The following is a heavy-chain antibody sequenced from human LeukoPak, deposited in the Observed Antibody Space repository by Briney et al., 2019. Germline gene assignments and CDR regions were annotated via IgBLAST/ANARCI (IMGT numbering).Heavy chain of an antibody. CDR2: IYHSGST. Sequence: PSETLSLTCAVSGGSITSSNWWTWVRQPPGKGLEWIGEIYHSGSTNYNPSLKSRVTISLDKSKNQFSLKLSSVTAADTAVYYCASPSQNGYWGQGTLVTVSS. J-gene: IGHJ4*02. D-gene: IGHD2-8*01. CDR1: GGSITSSNW. V-gene: IGHV4-4*02. CDR3: ASPSQNGY.